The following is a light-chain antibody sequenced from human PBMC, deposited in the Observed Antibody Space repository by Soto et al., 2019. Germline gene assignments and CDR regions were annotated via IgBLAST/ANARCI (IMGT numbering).Light chain of an antibody. Sequence: DLQVTQSPPSLSASVGDRVTITCRTSQGIVNNLSWYQQKPGKAPECLIYAASILQNGVPSRISGSGSGTEFTLTISSLQPEDFATYYCLQHNGYPRTFGQGTKVELK. V-gene: IGKV1-17*01. CDR3: LQHNGYPRT. CDR1: QGIVNN. J-gene: IGKJ1*01. CDR2: AAS.